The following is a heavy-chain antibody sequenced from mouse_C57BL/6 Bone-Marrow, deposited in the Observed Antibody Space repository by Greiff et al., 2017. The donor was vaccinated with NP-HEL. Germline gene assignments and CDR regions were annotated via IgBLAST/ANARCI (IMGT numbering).Heavy chain of an antibody. V-gene: IGHV1-72*01. J-gene: IGHJ1*03. D-gene: IGHD1-1*01. Sequence: QVQLQQPGADLVKPGASVKLSCKASGYTFTSYWMHWVKQRPGRGLEWIGRIDPNSGGTKFHEQFKTKATLTVDKPSSTAYLQLSSLPSEDSAVYYCARYYYGSRGWYFDVWGTGTTVTVSS. CDR1: GYTFTSYW. CDR2: IDPNSGGT. CDR3: ARYYYGSRGWYFDV.